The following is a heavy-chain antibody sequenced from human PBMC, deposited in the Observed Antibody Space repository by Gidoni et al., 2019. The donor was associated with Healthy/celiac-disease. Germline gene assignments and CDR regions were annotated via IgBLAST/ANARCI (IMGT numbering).Heavy chain of an antibody. Sequence: LEWMGGIIPIFGTANYAQKFQGRVTITADESTSTAYMELSSLRSEDTAVYYCARDRGIVVKGFDPWGQGTLVTVSS. V-gene: IGHV1-69*01. J-gene: IGHJ5*02. CDR3: ARDRGIVVKGFDP. D-gene: IGHD2-2*01. CDR2: IIPIFGTA.